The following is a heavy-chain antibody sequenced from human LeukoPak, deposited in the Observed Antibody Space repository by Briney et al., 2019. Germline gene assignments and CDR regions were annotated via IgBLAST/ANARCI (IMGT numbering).Heavy chain of an antibody. CDR1: GGSISSGNYY. J-gene: IGHJ4*02. CDR2: IYTSGTT. CDR3: ARDRVHHYDSSGYYYEAPQYYFDY. Sequence: SETLSLTCTVSGGSISSGNYYYSWIRQPAGKGLEWLGRIYTSGTTNYNPSLKSRVTISVDTSKNQFSLKLSSVTAADTAVYYCARDRVHHYDSSGYYYEAPQYYFDYWGQGTLVTVSS. V-gene: IGHV4-61*02. D-gene: IGHD3-22*01.